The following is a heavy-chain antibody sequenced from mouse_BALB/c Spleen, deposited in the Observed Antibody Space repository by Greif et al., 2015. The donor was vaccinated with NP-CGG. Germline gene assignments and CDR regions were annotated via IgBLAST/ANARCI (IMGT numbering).Heavy chain of an antibody. J-gene: IGHJ2*01. CDR2: IHPNSGNT. D-gene: IGHD4-1*01. V-gene: IGHV1S130*01. Sequence: QVQLQQSGSVLVRPGASVKLSCKASGYTFTSSWMHWAKQRPEQGLEWIGEIHPNSGNTNYNEKFKGKATLTVVTSSSXAYVDLSSLTSEDSAVYYCARDWYFDYWGQGTTLTVSS. CDR3: ARDWYFDY. CDR1: GYTFTSSW.